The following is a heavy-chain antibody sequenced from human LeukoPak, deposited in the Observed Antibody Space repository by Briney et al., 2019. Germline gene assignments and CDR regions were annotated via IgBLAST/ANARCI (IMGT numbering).Heavy chain of an antibody. Sequence: GGSLRLSCAASGFTFSSYSMNWVRQAPGKGLDWVSSISSSSSYIYYADSVKGRFTISRDNAKNSLYLQMNSLRAEDTAVYYCARDLPGGYSYGYEYFQHWGQGTLVTVSS. V-gene: IGHV3-21*01. CDR3: ARDLPGGYSYGYEYFQH. CDR1: GFTFSSYS. CDR2: ISSSSSYI. J-gene: IGHJ1*01. D-gene: IGHD5-18*01.